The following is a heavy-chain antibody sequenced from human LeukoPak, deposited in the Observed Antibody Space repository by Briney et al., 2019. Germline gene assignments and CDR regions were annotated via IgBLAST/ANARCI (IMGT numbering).Heavy chain of an antibody. CDR3: ARGRYCSGGSCYVDY. V-gene: IGHV4-34*01. J-gene: IGHJ4*02. CDR2: INHSGST. Sequence: SSETLSLTCAVYGGPFSGYYWSWIRQPPGKGLEWIGEINHSGSTNYNPSLKSRVTISVDTSKNQFSLKLSSVTAADTAVYYCARGRYCSGGSCYVDYWGQGTLVTVSS. D-gene: IGHD2-15*01. CDR1: GGPFSGYY.